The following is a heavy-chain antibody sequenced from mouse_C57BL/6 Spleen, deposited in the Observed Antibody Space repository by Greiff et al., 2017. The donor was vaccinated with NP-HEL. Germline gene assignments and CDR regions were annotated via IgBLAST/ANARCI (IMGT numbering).Heavy chain of an antibody. Sequence: QVQLQQPGAELVMPGASVKLSCKASGYTFTSYWMHWVKQRPGQGLEWIGEIDPSDSYTNYTQKFKGKSTLTVDKSSSTAYMQLSSLTSEDSAVYYCARRAPTVVATDAMDYWGQGTSVTVSS. J-gene: IGHJ4*01. CDR1: GYTFTSYW. CDR3: ARRAPTVVATDAMDY. D-gene: IGHD1-1*01. CDR2: IDPSDSYT. V-gene: IGHV1-69*01.